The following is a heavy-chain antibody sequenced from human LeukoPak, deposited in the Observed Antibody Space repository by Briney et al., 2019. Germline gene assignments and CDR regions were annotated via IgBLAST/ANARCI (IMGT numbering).Heavy chain of an antibody. D-gene: IGHD1-26*01. V-gene: IGHV3-21*01. Sequence: GGSLRLSCAASGFTFSKYSMSWVRQAPGKGLEWVSSISTSSTYIYYADSMKGRFTVSRDSAKKSLYLQMSSLRAEDTAVYYCARAKTSGSYLYDYWGQGTLVTVSS. CDR3: ARAKTSGSYLYDY. CDR2: ISTSSTYI. CDR1: GFTFSKYS. J-gene: IGHJ4*02.